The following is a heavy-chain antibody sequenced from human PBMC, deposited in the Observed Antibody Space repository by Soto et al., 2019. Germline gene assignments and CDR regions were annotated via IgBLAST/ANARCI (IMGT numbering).Heavy chain of an antibody. J-gene: IGHJ6*02. CDR1: GGTFSSYA. CDR3: ARAIYGDSSIDYYYYYGMDV. CDR2: IIPIFGTA. D-gene: IGHD4-17*01. Sequence: QVQLVQSGAEMKKPGSSVKVSCKASGGTFSSYAISWVRQAPGQGLEWMGGIIPIFGTANYAQKFQGRVTITADDSTSTAYMELSSLRSEDTAVYYCARAIYGDSSIDYYYYYGMDVWGQGTTVTVSS. V-gene: IGHV1-69*01.